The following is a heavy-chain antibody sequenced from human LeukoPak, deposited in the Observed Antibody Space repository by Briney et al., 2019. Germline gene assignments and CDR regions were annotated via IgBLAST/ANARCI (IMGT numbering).Heavy chain of an antibody. Sequence: PGGSLRLSCSASGFTFSSYAMHWVRQAPGKGLEYVSAISSNGGSTYYADSVKGRFTISRDNSKNTLYLQMSSLRAEDTAVYYCGKEGSSLGVYFDYWGQGTLVTVSS. V-gene: IGHV3-64D*06. D-gene: IGHD3-10*01. CDR1: GFTFSSYA. J-gene: IGHJ4*02. CDR2: ISSNGGST. CDR3: GKEGSSLGVYFDY.